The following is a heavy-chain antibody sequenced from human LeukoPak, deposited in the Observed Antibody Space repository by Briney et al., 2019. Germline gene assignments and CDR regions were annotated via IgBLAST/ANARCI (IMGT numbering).Heavy chain of an antibody. Sequence: NPSETLSLTCAVYGGSFSGYYWSWIRQPPGKGLEWIGEINHSGSTNYNPSLKSRGTISVDTSKNQFSLKLSSVTAADTAVYYCARGPRAYCSSTSCYPYYYYYYYMDVWGKGTTVTVSS. J-gene: IGHJ6*03. CDR1: GGSFSGYY. CDR3: ARGPRAYCSSTSCYPYYYYYYYMDV. D-gene: IGHD2-2*01. CDR2: INHSGST. V-gene: IGHV4-34*01.